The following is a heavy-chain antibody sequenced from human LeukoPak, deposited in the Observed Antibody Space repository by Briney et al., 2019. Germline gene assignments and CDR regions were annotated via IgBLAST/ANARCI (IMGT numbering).Heavy chain of an antibody. J-gene: IGHJ4*02. D-gene: IGHD5-12*01. Sequence: PGGSLRLSCAASGFTVSTNYMTWVRQAPGKGLEWVSVIYSGGTTYYADSVEGRFSISRDNSKNTLYLQMNSLRAEDTAVYYCARYDYGRSGFDYWGQGTLVTVSS. CDR2: IYSGGTT. CDR1: GFTVSTNY. V-gene: IGHV3-66*01. CDR3: ARYDYGRSGFDY.